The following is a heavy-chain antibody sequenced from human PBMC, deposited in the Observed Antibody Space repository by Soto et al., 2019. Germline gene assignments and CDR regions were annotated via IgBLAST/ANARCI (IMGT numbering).Heavy chain of an antibody. V-gene: IGHV2-5*02. CDR1: GFSLSTSGVG. Sequence: SGPTPVNPTQTLTLTCTFSGFSLSTSGVGVAGIRQHHGKALEWPALIYWDDGKRYSPSLKTRLNNTKHTSKNRVVLTLTNVDTVDTATYYCAHRPAYDISTGYYPFDYWGQGSLVTVS. CDR2: IYWDDGK. D-gene: IGHD3-9*01. J-gene: IGHJ4*02. CDR3: AHRPAYDISTGYYPFDY.